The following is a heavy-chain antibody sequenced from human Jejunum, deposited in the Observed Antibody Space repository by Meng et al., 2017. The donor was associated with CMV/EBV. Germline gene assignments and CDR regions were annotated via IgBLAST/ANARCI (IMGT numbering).Heavy chain of an antibody. CDR2: ISGDNGNT. CDR3: ARGGHVWVNAITVGGDLHD. V-gene: IGHV1-18*01. CDR1: TYG. J-gene: IGHJ4*02. Sequence: TYGISWVRQAPGQGLDWMGWISGDNGNTNYAQKFKGRVTMTTDTPTSTVYMELRSLTSDDTAVYFCARGGHVWVNAITVGGDLHDWGQGTQVTVSS. D-gene: IGHD1-14*01.